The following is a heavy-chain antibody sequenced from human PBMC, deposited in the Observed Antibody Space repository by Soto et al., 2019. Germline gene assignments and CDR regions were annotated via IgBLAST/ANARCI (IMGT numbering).Heavy chain of an antibody. V-gene: IGHV3-74*01. J-gene: IGHJ5*02. CDR1: GFTFSNYW. D-gene: IGHD2-15*01. CDR3: ASDGGGS. CDR2: INTDGSAT. Sequence: EVQLVESGGGLVQPGGSLRLSCAASGFTFSNYWMHWVRRVPGKGLVWVSRINTDGSATNYADSVKGRFTVSRDNARNMQYLQMNSLRAEDTAVYYCASDGGGSWGQGTLVTVSS.